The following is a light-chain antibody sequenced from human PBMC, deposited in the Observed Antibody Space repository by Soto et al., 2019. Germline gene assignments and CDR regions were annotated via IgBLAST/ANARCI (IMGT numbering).Light chain of an antibody. J-gene: IGKJ3*01. Sequence: DIQMTQSPSSLSASVGDRVTITCRASQGISNYIAWYQQKPGKAPKLLIYAASTLQSGVPSRFSGSGSGTDFTLTSNRLQPEDVATYSCQKYSSVPLFGPGTKVDIK. CDR2: AAS. V-gene: IGKV1-27*01. CDR1: QGISNY. CDR3: QKYSSVPL.